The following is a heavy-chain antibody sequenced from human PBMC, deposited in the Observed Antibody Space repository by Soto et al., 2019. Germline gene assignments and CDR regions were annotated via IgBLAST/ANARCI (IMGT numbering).Heavy chain of an antibody. J-gene: IGHJ6*02. CDR3: ARHDGAVTWNYYYYYGMDV. CDR1: CGSISSSSYY. D-gene: IGHD5-18*01. CDR2: IYYSGST. V-gene: IGHV4-39*01. Sequence: SETLSLTCTFSCGSISSSSYYWGWIRQPPGKGLEWIGSIYYSGSTYYNPSLKSRVTISVDTSKNQFSLKLSSVTAADTAVYYCARHDGAVTWNYYYYYGMDVWGQGTTVTVSS.